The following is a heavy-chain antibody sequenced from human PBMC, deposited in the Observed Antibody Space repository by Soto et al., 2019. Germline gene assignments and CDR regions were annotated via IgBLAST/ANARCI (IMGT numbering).Heavy chain of an antibody. V-gene: IGHV1-3*01. J-gene: IGHJ5*02. CDR2: INAGSGNT. Sequence: QVQLVQSGAEVKKPGASVKVSCTASGYTFTHYAIHWVRHAPGQRLEWMGFINAGSGNTKYSQTFQGRLTFTKDTSASTAYIDLSSQRSEDTAIYYCARGLAADGAWGQGTLVTVSS. CDR3: ARGLAADGA. CDR1: GYTFTHYA. D-gene: IGHD6-13*01.